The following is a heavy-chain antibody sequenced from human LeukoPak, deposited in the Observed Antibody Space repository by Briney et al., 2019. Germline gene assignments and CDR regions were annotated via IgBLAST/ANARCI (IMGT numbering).Heavy chain of an antibody. V-gene: IGHV3-23*01. Sequence: GSLRLSCAASGFNFNSYTMNWVRQAPGKGLQWVANILASGSPTYYADSVKGRFIISRDNSKNTVYLQMNSLRVEDTAIYYCAKDLRPDGVDNFDHWGQGILVTVSS. D-gene: IGHD2-8*01. CDR3: AKDLRPDGVDNFDH. J-gene: IGHJ4*02. CDR1: GFNFNSYT. CDR2: ILASGSPT.